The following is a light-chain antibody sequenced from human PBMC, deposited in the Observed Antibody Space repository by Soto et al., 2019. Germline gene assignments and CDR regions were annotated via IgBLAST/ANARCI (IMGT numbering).Light chain of an antibody. V-gene: IGLV2-8*01. Sequence: QSALTQPPSASGSPGQSITISCTGTSSDIGAYNFVSWYQQHPGKAPKLLISEVNKRPSGVPDRFSGSKSDNTASLTVSGLQADDEADYYCVSYSGTDHYIFGGGTKLTVL. CDR1: SSDIGAYNF. CDR2: EVN. J-gene: IGLJ2*01. CDR3: VSYSGTDHYI.